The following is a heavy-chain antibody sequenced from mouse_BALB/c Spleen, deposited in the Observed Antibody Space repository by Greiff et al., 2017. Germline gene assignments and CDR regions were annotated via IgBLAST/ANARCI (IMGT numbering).Heavy chain of an antibody. CDR2: INPSTGYT. V-gene: IGHV1-7*01. Sequence: VQLQQSGAELAKPGASVKMSCKASGYTFTSYWMHWVKQRPGQGLEWIGYINPSTGYTEYNQKFKDKATLTADKSSSTAYMQLSSLTSEDSAVYYCARAVITTVPFDFDYWGQGTTLTVSS. D-gene: IGHD1-1*01. CDR3: ARAVITTVPFDFDY. J-gene: IGHJ2*01. CDR1: GYTFTSYW.